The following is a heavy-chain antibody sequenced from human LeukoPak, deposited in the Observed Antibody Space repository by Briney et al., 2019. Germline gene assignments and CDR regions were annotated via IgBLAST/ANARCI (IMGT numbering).Heavy chain of an antibody. D-gene: IGHD6-19*01. J-gene: IGHJ4*02. V-gene: IGHV3-74*01. CDR2: INSDGSST. CDR1: GFTFSSYW. Sequence: PGGSLRLSCAASGFTFSSYWMHWVRHAPGKGLVWVSRINSDGSSTSYADSVKGRFTISRDNAKNSLYLQMNSLRAEDTAVYYCARDRIAVAATETSFDYWGQGTLVTVSS. CDR3: ARDRIAVAATETSFDY.